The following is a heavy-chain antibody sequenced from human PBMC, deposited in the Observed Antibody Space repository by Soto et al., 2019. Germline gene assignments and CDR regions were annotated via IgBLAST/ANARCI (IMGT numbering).Heavy chain of an antibody. D-gene: IGHD6-19*01. CDR2: ISDSDNAT. J-gene: IGHJ4*02. Sequence: EVQLLESGGGLVQPGGSLRLSCAASGFTLSSYAMTWVRQAPGKGLEWVSVISDSDNATYYADSVKGRLTIARDNSKNTLYLQPNSLRAEDTAVYYCAKGVSSIAWSASDSWGQGTLVTVSA. CDR3: AKGVSSIAWSASDS. CDR1: GFTLSSYA. V-gene: IGHV3-23*01.